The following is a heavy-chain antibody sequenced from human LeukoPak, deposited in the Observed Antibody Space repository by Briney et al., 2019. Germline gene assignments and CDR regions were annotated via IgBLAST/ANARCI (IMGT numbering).Heavy chain of an antibody. Sequence: SETLSLTCTVSGGPISSHYWSWIRQPPGKGLEWIGYVFYSGSTNYNPSLKSRVTISVDTSKNQFSMKLSSVTAADTAVYYCARDERYCSGGDCYWGGWFDPWGQGTLVTVSS. CDR3: ARDERYCSGGDCYWGGWFDP. V-gene: IGHV4-59*11. CDR1: GGPISSHY. D-gene: IGHD2-15*01. CDR2: VFYSGST. J-gene: IGHJ5*02.